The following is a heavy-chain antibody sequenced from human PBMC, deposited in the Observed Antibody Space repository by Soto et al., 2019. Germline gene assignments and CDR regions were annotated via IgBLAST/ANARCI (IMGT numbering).Heavy chain of an antibody. Sequence: GESLKISCAASGFTFSSYWMSWVRQAPGKGLEWVANIKQDGSEKYYVDSVKGRFTISRDNAKNSLYLQMNSLRAEDTAVYYCAREREQLVRNYYYYYMDVWGKGTTVTVSS. V-gene: IGHV3-7*03. D-gene: IGHD6-13*01. J-gene: IGHJ6*03. CDR2: IKQDGSEK. CDR3: AREREQLVRNYYYYYMDV. CDR1: GFTFSSYW.